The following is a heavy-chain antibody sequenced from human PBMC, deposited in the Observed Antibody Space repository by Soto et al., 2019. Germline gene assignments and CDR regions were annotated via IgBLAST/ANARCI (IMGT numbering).Heavy chain of an antibody. V-gene: IGHV3-64*01. D-gene: IGHD6-19*01. CDR2: ISSNEGST. J-gene: IGHJ4*02. CDR3: ARGGLCIAVAGRTFDY. Sequence: EVQLVESGGGLVQPGGSLRLSCAASGFTFSSDAMHWVRQAPGKGLEYVSAISSNEGSTYYANSVKGRFTISRDNSKNTLYLQMGSLRTEDMAVYYCARGGLCIAVAGRTFDYWGQGTLVTVSS. CDR1: GFTFSSDA.